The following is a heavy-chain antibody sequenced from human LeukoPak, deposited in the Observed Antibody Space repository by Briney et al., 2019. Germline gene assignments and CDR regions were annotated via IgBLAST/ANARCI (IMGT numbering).Heavy chain of an antibody. V-gene: IGHV1-69*13. J-gene: IGHJ3*02. CDR2: IIPIFGTA. CDR1: GGTFSSYA. Sequence: GASVKVSCKASGGTFSSYAISWVRQAPGQGLEWMGGIIPIFGTANYAQKFQGRGTITADESTSTAYMELSSLRSEDTAVYYCARGCGGDCKGAFDIWGQGTMVTVSS. D-gene: IGHD2-21*01. CDR3: ARGCGGDCKGAFDI.